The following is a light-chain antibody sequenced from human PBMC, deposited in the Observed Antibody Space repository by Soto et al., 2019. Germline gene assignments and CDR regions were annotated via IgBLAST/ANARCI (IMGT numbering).Light chain of an antibody. V-gene: IGLV2-23*01. Sequence: QSVLAQPAAVSGSPGQSVTISCTGTSSDVGAYNSVSWYQQHPDKAPQLMIYKGTQRPSGVSTRFSGSTSGNAASLTISGLQAGEEADYFCCSSAPESTYVFGTGTKVTVL. CDR1: SSDVGAYNS. CDR3: CSSAPESTYV. J-gene: IGLJ1*01. CDR2: KGT.